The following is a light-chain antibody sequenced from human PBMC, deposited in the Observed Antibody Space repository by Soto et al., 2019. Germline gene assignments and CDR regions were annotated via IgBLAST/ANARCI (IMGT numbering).Light chain of an antibody. Sequence: SYELTQPPSVSLAPGQTARITCEGDSIGSKSVHWYQQKPGQAPVLVVYDDSGRPSGIPERFSGSNYGNTASLTLSRVEAGDEADYYCQVWIGTSDHPGVFGPGTKLTVL. CDR3: QVWIGTSDHPGV. CDR1: SIGSKS. V-gene: IGLV3-21*02. J-gene: IGLJ1*01. CDR2: DDS.